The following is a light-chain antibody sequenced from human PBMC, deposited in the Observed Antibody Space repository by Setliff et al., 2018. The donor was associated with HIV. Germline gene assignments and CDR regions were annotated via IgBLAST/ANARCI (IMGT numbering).Light chain of an antibody. J-gene: IGLJ1*01. CDR1: SGSVSTSNY. V-gene: IGLV8-61*01. Sequence: QTVVTQEPAFSVSPGGTVTLTCGLTSGSVSTSNYPSWYQQTPGQAPRTLIYSTNIRSSGVPDRVPGSIVGNKAALTIAGAQADDESDYFCLLYLSSGIYVFGTGTKVTVL. CDR2: STN. CDR3: LLYLSSGIYV.